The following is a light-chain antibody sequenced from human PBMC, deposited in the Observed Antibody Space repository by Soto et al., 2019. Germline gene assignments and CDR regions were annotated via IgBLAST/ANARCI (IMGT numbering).Light chain of an antibody. CDR2: GVS. J-gene: IGKJ5*01. CDR1: QPVSSNF. V-gene: IGKV3-20*01. CDR3: QQYANSPIT. Sequence: ELVLTQSPGTLSLSPGESAALSCRASQPVSSNFLAWYQQKPGQAPRLLIYGVSSRASGIPDRFFGSGSGKDFTLTINRLEHEDFAVYYCQQYANSPITFGQGTRLEIK.